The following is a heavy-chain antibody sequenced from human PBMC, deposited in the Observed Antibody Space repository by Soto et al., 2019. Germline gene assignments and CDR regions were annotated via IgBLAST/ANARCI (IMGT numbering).Heavy chain of an antibody. J-gene: IGHJ6*02. Sequence: PGGSLRLSCAASGFSFSDDAMHWVRQAPGQGLEWVAVITYDGSSKYYADSVRGRVTISRDNSKSTLYLQMDSLIIDDTAVYYCARDVGTQLDFWSTSGMDVWGQGTTVTVSS. CDR2: ITYDGSSK. CDR1: GFSFSDDA. V-gene: IGHV3-30-3*01. CDR3: ARDVGTQLDFWSTSGMDV. D-gene: IGHD3-3*01.